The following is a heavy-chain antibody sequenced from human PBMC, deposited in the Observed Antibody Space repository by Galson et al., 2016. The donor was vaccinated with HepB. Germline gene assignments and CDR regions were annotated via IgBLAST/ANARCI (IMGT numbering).Heavy chain of an antibody. J-gene: IGHJ1*01. V-gene: IGHV3-7*03. Sequence: SLRLSCAASGFTFTTYWMSWVRQAPGKGLEWVANIKPDGSEKYYVDSVKGRFTISRDNAKNSLYLQMNSLRAEDTAVYYCAQYYYDSSGCVEYFQNWGQGSRVTVSS. CDR1: GFTFTTYW. D-gene: IGHD3-22*01. CDR3: AQYYYDSSGCVEYFQN. CDR2: IKPDGSEK.